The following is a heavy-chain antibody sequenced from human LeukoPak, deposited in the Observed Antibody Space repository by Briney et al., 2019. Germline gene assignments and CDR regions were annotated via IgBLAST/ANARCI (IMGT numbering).Heavy chain of an antibody. CDR1: GFTFSIYV. Sequence: PGGSLRLSCAASGFTFSIYVMTWVRQAPGKGLEWVSGISGSSTSTWYADSVKGRLTISRDNSKNTLYLQMNSLRAEDTAVYYCAKDRDSSSGSSYLDFWGQGTLVTVSS. J-gene: IGHJ4*02. CDR2: ISGSSTST. D-gene: IGHD6-13*01. CDR3: AKDRDSSSGSSYLDF. V-gene: IGHV3-23*01.